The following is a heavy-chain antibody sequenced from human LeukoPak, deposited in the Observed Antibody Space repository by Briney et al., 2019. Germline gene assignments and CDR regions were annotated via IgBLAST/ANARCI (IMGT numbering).Heavy chain of an antibody. CDR1: GYTFTSYA. V-gene: IGHV1-2*02. J-gene: IGHJ4*02. CDR2: ITPSGGT. Sequence: ASVKVSCKASGYTFTSYAMHWVRQAPGQGLEWMGWITPSGGTNYPQKFQGRVAITRDTSITTAYMDLSRLTSDDTAVYDCARERYGDGFAHFDFWGQGALVTVSS. CDR3: ARERYGDGFAHFDF. D-gene: IGHD5-24*01.